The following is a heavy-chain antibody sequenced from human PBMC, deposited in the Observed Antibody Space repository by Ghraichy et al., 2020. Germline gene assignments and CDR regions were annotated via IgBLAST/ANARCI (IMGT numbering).Heavy chain of an antibody. D-gene: IGHD5-12*01. Sequence: TLSLTCAVYGGSFSGYHWTWIRQPPGKGLECIGEIAHSGSTNHNPSLRSRVPMAIDTSRNQFSLKLSYVTAADTAVYYCARATIRDGMDVWGQGTTVTVSS. V-gene: IGHV4-34*01. CDR2: IAHSGST. CDR1: GGSFSGYH. CDR3: ARATIRDGMDV. J-gene: IGHJ6*02.